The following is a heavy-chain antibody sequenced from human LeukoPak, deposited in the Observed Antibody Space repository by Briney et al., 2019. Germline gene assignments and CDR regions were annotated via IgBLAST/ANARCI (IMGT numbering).Heavy chain of an antibody. D-gene: IGHD2-15*01. V-gene: IGHV4-34*01. J-gene: IGHJ4*02. Sequence: SETLSLTCAVYGGSFSGYYWSWIRQPPGKGVEWIGEINHSGSTNYNPSLKSRVTISVDTSKNQFSLKLSSVTAADTAVYYCARGVCSGGGCYGLFIYWGQGTLVTVSS. CDR3: ARGVCSGGGCYGLFIY. CDR2: INHSGST. CDR1: GGSFSGYY.